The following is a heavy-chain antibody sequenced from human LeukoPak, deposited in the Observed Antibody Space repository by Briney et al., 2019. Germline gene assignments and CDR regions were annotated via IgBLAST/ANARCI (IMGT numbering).Heavy chain of an antibody. V-gene: IGHV3-30*02. CDR3: AKLTDLYYYDSSGYSNFDY. D-gene: IGHD3-22*01. CDR1: GFTFSSYG. Sequence: GGSLRLSCAASGFTFSSYGMYWVRQAPGKGLAWVAFIRYDGSNKYYADSVKGRFTISRDNSKNTLYLQMNSLRAEDTAVYYCAKLTDLYYYDSSGYSNFDYWGQGTLVTVSS. J-gene: IGHJ4*02. CDR2: IRYDGSNK.